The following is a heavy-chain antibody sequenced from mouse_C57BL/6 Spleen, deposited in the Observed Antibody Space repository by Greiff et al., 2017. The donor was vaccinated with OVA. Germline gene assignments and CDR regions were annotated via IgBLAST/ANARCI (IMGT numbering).Heavy chain of an antibody. Sequence: ESGPGLVKPSQSLSLTCSVTGYSITSGYYWNWIRQFPGNKLEWMGYISYDGSNNYNPSLKNRISITRDTSKNQFFLKLNSVTTEDTATYYCASYGLGFAYWGQGTLVTVSA. V-gene: IGHV3-6*01. J-gene: IGHJ3*01. CDR3: ASYGLGFAY. CDR2: ISYDGSN. D-gene: IGHD1-1*02. CDR1: GYSITSGYY.